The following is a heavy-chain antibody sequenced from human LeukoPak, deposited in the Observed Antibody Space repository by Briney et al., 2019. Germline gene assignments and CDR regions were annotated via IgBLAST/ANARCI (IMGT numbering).Heavy chain of an antibody. CDR1: GFTFSSYW. CDR3: AGLSGGFYDTNDYA. V-gene: IGHV3-7*01. J-gene: IGHJ5*02. Sequence: PGGSLRLSCAASGFTFSSYWMSWVRQAPGKGLEWVANIKQDGSEKYYVDSVKGRFTISRDNAKNSLYLQMNSLRAEDTAVYYCAGLSGGFYDTNDYAWGQGTLVTVSS. D-gene: IGHD3-22*01. CDR2: IKQDGSEK.